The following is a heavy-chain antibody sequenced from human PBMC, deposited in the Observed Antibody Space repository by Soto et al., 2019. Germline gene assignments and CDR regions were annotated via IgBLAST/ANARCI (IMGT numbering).Heavy chain of an antibody. D-gene: IGHD2-21*02. Sequence: PSETLSLTCTVSGGSISSGGYYWSWIRQHPGKVLEWIVYIYYSGSTYYNPSLKSRVTISLDTSNNQFSLKLSSVTSAYTSVYYXXRXSPEYCGGDCYRDKWFDPWGQGTLVTVSS. CDR3: XRXSPEYCGGDCYRDKWFDP. J-gene: IGHJ5*02. CDR1: GGSISSGGYY. CDR2: IYYSGST. V-gene: IGHV4-31*03.